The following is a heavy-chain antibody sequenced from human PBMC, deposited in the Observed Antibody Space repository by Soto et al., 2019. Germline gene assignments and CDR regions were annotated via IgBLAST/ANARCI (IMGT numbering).Heavy chain of an antibody. CDR1: GFTFSSYW. D-gene: IGHD5-18*01. Sequence: EVQLVESGGGLVQPGGSLRLSCAASGFTFSSYWMSWVRQAPGKGLEWVANIKQDGSEKYYVDSVKGRFTISRDNAKNSLYLQMNSLRAEDTAVYYCARVDDVDTAMVTDYWGQGTLVTVSS. CDR3: ARVDDVDTAMVTDY. J-gene: IGHJ4*02. V-gene: IGHV3-7*05. CDR2: IKQDGSEK.